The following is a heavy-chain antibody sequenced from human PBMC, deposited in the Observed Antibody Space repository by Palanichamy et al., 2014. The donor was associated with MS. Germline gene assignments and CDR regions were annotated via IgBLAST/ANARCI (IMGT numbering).Heavy chain of an antibody. CDR1: GFTFSXYW. J-gene: IGHJ4*02. V-gene: IGHV3-7*03. Sequence: EVQLVESGGGLVQPGGSLRLSCAASGFTFSXYWMSWVRQAPGKGLEWVANIKQDGSEKNYVDSVKGRFTVSRDNAKNSLYLQMDSLRAEDAAVYYCASHDYGDYASFDYCGQGTLVTVSS. CDR3: ASHDYGDYASFDY. CDR2: IKQDGSEK. D-gene: IGHD4-17*01.